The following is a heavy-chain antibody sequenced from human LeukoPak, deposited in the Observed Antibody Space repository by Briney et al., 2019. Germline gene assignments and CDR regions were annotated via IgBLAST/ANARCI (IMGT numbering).Heavy chain of an antibody. CDR2: IKQDGSEK. J-gene: IGHJ4*02. Sequence: GGSLRLSCAASGFTFSSYWMSWVRQAPGKGLEWAANIKQDGSEKYYVDSVKGRFTISRDNAKNSLYLQMNSLRAEDTAVYYCARGNYYDSSGYYYYWGQGTLVTVSS. CDR3: ARGNYYDSSGYYYY. V-gene: IGHV3-7*01. D-gene: IGHD3-22*01. CDR1: GFTFSSYW.